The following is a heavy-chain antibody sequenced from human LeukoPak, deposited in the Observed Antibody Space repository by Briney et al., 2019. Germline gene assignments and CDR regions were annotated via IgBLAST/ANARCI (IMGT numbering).Heavy chain of an antibody. D-gene: IGHD3-3*01. J-gene: IGHJ6*02. CDR3: AREDFWRGYYTRHYYGMDV. Sequence: ASVKVSCKASGYTFTSYGISWVRQAPGQGLEWMGWISAYNGNTNYAQKLQGRVTMTTDTSTSTAYMELRSLRSDDTAVYYCAREDFWRGYYTRHYYGMDVWGQGTTVTVSS. CDR2: ISAYNGNT. CDR1: GYTFTSYG. V-gene: IGHV1-18*01.